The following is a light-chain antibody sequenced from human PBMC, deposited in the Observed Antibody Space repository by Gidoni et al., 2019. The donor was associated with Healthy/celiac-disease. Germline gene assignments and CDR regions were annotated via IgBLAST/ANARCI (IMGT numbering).Light chain of an antibody. CDR1: QSVSSSY. CDR2: GAS. CDR3: QQYGNSLT. J-gene: IGKJ4*01. V-gene: IGKV3-20*01. Sequence: EIVLTQSPGTLSVSPGERATLSCRASQSVSSSYLAWYQQKPGQAPRLLIYGASSGSGSGTDFTLTINRLEPEDFAVYYCQQYGNSLTFGGXTKVEIK.